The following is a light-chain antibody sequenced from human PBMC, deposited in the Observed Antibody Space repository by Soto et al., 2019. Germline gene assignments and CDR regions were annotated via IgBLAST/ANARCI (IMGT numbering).Light chain of an antibody. CDR2: GAS. CDR1: QSVSSN. Sequence: EIVSTQSPAILSVSPGERATLSCRASQSVSSNLAWYQQKPGQAPSLLIYGASTRATGIPARFSGSGSGTEFTLTISSLQSEDFAVYYCQQYNNWPRTVGPGTKVEIK. J-gene: IGKJ1*01. CDR3: QQYNNWPRT. V-gene: IGKV3-15*01.